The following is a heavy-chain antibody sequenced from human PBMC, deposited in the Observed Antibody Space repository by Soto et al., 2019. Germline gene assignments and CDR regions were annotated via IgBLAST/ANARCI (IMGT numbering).Heavy chain of an antibody. CDR2: ISADNGDT. Sequence: ASVKVSCKASGYSFTTSGISWVRQAPGQRPEWMGWISADNGDTRFSQKVQGRLTLTTDTSTNTAYMDLRSLSSGDTAVYYCARDRSYYYETSGYPFDYWGQGTQVTVSS. J-gene: IGHJ4*02. V-gene: IGHV1-18*01. CDR1: GYSFTTSG. D-gene: IGHD3-22*01. CDR3: ARDRSYYYETSGYPFDY.